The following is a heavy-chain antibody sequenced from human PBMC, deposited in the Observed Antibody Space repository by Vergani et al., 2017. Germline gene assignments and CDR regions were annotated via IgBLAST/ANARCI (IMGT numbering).Heavy chain of an antibody. CDR3: GRVADFYGLGSRLLDL. CDR1: GGSMSGYY. V-gene: IGHV4-59*01. CDR2: MYHSGCT. J-gene: IGHJ5*02. D-gene: IGHD3-10*01. Sequence: QVRLQESGPGLVKPSETLSLTCSVSGGSMSGYYWRWIRQPPGKELEWIGYMYHSGCTNYKPSLETRVTISGDTSKNQFSLKLNSVTAADTAVYYCGRVADFYGLGSRLLDLWGQGILVTVSS.